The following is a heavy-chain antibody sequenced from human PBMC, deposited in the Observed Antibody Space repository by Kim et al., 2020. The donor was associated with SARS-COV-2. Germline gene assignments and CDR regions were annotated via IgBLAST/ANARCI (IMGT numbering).Heavy chain of an antibody. CDR1: GGSISSSSYY. J-gene: IGHJ6*02. Sequence: SETLSLTCTVSGGSISSSSYYWGWIRQPPGKGLEWIGSIYYSGSTYYNPSLKSRVTISVDTSKNQFSLKLSSVTAADTAVYYCARHMYSSSWPYYYYYYGMDVWGQGTTVTVSS. CDR3: ARHMYSSSWPYYYYYYGMDV. V-gene: IGHV4-39*01. D-gene: IGHD6-13*01. CDR2: IYYSGST.